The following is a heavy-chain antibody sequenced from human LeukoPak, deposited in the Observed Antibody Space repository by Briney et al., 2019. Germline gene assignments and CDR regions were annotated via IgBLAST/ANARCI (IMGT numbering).Heavy chain of an antibody. CDR2: ISSSSSYI. V-gene: IGHV3-21*01. Sequence: PGGSLRLSCAASGFTFSSYSMNWVRQAPGKGLEWVSSISSSSSYIYYADSVKGRFTISRDNTKNSLYLQMNSLRAEDTAVYYCARSCGGDCRGAFDIWGQGTMVTVSS. D-gene: IGHD2-21*02. J-gene: IGHJ3*02. CDR3: ARSCGGDCRGAFDI. CDR1: GFTFSSYS.